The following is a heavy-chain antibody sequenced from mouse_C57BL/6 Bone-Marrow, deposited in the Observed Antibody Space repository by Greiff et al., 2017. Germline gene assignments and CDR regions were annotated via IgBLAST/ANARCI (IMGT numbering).Heavy chain of an antibody. CDR1: GFTFSSYG. Sequence: EVMLVESGGDLVKPGGSLKLSCAASGFTFSSYGMSWVRQTPDQRLEWVATISSGGSYTYYPDSVKGRFTISRDNAKNTLYLQMSSLKSEDTAMYYCARRYGKRIDYWGQGTSVTVSS. J-gene: IGHJ4*01. V-gene: IGHV5-6*02. CDR3: ARRYGKRIDY. CDR2: ISSGGSYT. D-gene: IGHD2-1*01.